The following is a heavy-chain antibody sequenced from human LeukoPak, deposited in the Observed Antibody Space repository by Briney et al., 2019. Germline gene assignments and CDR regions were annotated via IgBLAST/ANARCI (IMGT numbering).Heavy chain of an antibody. J-gene: IGHJ5*02. CDR1: GGSISSYY. CDR3: ARSRYYYGSGSTGGWFDP. Sequence: SETLSLTCTVSGGSISSYYWSWIRQPAGKGLEWIGRIYTSGSTNYNPSLKSRVTMSVDTSKNQFSLKLSSVTAADTAVYYCARSRYYYGSGSTGGWFDPWGQGTLVTVSS. D-gene: IGHD3-10*01. V-gene: IGHV4-4*07. CDR2: IYTSGST.